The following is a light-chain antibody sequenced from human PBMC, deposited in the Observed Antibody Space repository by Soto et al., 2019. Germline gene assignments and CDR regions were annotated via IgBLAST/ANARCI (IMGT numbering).Light chain of an antibody. CDR3: GTWDRSLSVVL. J-gene: IGLJ2*01. Sequence: QSVLTQPPSVSAAPGQKVTISCSGSSSNIGNNYVSWYQQLPGTAPKLLIYDDYKRPSGIPDRFSGSKSGTSATLGITGLQTGDEAGYYCGTWDRSLSVVLFGGGTKVTVL. CDR1: SSNIGNNY. CDR2: DDY. V-gene: IGLV1-51*01.